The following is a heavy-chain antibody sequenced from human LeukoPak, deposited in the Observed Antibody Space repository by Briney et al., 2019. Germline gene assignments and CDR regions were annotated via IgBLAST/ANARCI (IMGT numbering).Heavy chain of an antibody. CDR2: ISSSSSNI. J-gene: IGHJ4*02. CDR1: GFSFSSLW. Sequence: GGSLRLSCAASGFSFSSLWMSWVRQAPGKGLEWVSSISSSSSNIYYADSVKGRFTISRDNAKNSLYLQMNSLRVEDTAVYYCARCTTGRTFGSLREIKRSREIDYWGQGTLVTVSS. CDR3: ARCTTGRTFGSLREIKRSREIDY. D-gene: IGHD1-1*01. V-gene: IGHV3-21*01.